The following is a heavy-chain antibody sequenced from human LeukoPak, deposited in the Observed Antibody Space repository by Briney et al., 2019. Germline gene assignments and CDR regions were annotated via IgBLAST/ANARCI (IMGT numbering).Heavy chain of an antibody. CDR2: IYYSGST. CDR3: ASQDLIAARPRDY. D-gene: IGHD6-6*01. V-gene: IGHV4-59*08. J-gene: IGHJ4*02. Sequence: PSETLSLTCTVSGGSISSYYWSWIRQPPGKGLEWIGYIYYSGSTNYNPSLKSRVTISVDTSKNQFSLKLSSVTAADTAVYYCASQDLIAARPRDYWGQGTLVTVSS. CDR1: GGSISSYY.